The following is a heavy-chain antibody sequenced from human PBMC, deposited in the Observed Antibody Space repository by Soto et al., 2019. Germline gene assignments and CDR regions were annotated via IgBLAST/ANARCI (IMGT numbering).Heavy chain of an antibody. CDR1: GFSLSNSGVG. Sequence: SGPTLVNPTQTLTVTCTFSGFSLSNSGVGVAWIRQPPGKALEWLALIYGDNDKRYSPSLKTRLTITKDTSKNQVVLTMTNMDPVDTATYYCSHCTLHDYGDYDPGTSHVFDSWGQGTLVTVSS. V-gene: IGHV2-5*02. J-gene: IGHJ4*02. CDR2: IYGDNDK. CDR3: SHCTLHDYGDYDPGTSHVFDS. D-gene: IGHD4-17*01.